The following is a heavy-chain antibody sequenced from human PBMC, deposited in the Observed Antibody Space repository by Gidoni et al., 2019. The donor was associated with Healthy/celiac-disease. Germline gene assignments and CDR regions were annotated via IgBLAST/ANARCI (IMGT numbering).Heavy chain of an antibody. CDR3: AREPWGTGTTRSGRLWFDY. D-gene: IGHD1-7*01. CDR1: GYTFTSYA. J-gene: IGHJ4*02. Sequence: QVQLVQSGAEVKKPGASVKVSCKASGYTFTSYAMHWVRQAPGQRLEWMGWINAGNGNTKYSQKFQGRVTITRDTSASTAYMELSSLRSEDTAVYYCAREPWGTGTTRSGRLWFDYWGQGTLVTVSS. CDR2: INAGNGNT. V-gene: IGHV1-3*01.